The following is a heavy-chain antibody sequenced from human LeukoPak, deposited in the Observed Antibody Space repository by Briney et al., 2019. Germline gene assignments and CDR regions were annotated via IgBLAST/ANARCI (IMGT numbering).Heavy chain of an antibody. D-gene: IGHD5-12*01. CDR1: GFILSNYG. Sequence: GGSLRLSCAASGFILSNYGTHWVRQAPGKGLEWVAFIRYDGNNKGYADSVRGRFTISRDNSKNTLYLQMNSLRAEDTAVYYCARDSGLRSLLSFFDYWGQGTLVTVSS. CDR2: IRYDGNNK. CDR3: ARDSGLRSLLSFFDY. V-gene: IGHV3-30*02. J-gene: IGHJ4*02.